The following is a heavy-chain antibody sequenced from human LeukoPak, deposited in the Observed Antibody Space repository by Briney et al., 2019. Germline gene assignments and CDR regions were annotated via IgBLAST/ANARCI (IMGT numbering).Heavy chain of an antibody. CDR1: GGSFSGYY. D-gene: IGHD6-13*01. CDR3: ARGRGRYSSSWRVKYYFDY. CDR2: INHSGST. V-gene: IGHV4-34*01. J-gene: IGHJ4*02. Sequence: SETLSLTCAVYGGSFSGYYWSWIRQPPGKGLEWIGEINHSGSTNHNPSLKSRVTISVDTSKNQFSLKLSSVTAADTAVYYCARGRGRYSSSWRVKYYFDYWGQGTLVTVSS.